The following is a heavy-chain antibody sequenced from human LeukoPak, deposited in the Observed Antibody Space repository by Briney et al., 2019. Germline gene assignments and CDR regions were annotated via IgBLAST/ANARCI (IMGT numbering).Heavy chain of an antibody. J-gene: IGHJ6*03. Sequence: PSETLSLTCTVSGGSISSGSYYWSWIRQPAGKGLEWIGRIYTSGSTNYNPSLKSRVTISVDTSKNQFSLKLSSVTAADTAVYYCARVMGWFGDVYMDAWGKGTTVTVSS. CDR3: ARVMGWFGDVYMDA. CDR1: GGSISSGSYY. V-gene: IGHV4-61*02. CDR2: IYTSGST. D-gene: IGHD3-10*01.